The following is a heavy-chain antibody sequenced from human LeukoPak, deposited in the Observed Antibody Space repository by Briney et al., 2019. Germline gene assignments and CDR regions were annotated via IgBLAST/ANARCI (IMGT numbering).Heavy chain of an antibody. J-gene: IGHJ6*04. Sequence: GGSLRLSCAASGFTFSSYTMTWVRQAPGKGLEWVSYISSSGSTIYYADSVEGRFTISRDNAKNSLYLQMNSLRAEDTAVYYCARDFYYGSGSYYYYGMDVWGKGTTVTVSS. CDR2: ISSSGSTI. V-gene: IGHV3-48*04. D-gene: IGHD3-10*01. CDR3: ARDFYYGSGSYYYYGMDV. CDR1: GFTFSSYT.